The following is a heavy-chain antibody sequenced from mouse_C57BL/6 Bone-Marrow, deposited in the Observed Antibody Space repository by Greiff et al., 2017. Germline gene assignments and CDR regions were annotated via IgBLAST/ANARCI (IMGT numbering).Heavy chain of an antibody. CDR1: GYTFTSYG. CDR3: ARWGGYFVDY. D-gene: IGHD2-3*01. CDR2: IYPRSGNT. V-gene: IGHV1-81*01. J-gene: IGHJ2*01. Sequence: QVQLQQSGAELARPGASVKLSCKASGYTFTSYGISWVKQRPGQGLEWIGEIYPRSGNTYYNEKFKGKATLTADNSSSTAYMELRSLTSEDSAVYFCARWGGYFVDYWGQGTTLTVSS.